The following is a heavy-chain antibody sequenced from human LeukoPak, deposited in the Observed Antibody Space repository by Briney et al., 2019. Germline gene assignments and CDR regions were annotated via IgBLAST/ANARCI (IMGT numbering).Heavy chain of an antibody. CDR3: ARPMIPLNCDAFDI. Sequence: GASVKVSCKASGYTFTGYYMHWVRQAPGQGLEWMGWINPNSGGTNYAQKFQGWVTMTRDTSISIAYMELSRLRSDDTAVYYCARPMIPLNCDAFDIWGQGTMVTVSS. V-gene: IGHV1-2*04. CDR1: GYTFTGYY. CDR2: INPNSGGT. J-gene: IGHJ3*02. D-gene: IGHD3-22*01.